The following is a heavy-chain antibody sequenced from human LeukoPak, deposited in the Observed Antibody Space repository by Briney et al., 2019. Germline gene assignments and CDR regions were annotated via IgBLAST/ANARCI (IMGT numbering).Heavy chain of an antibody. V-gene: IGHV1-2*04. D-gene: IGHD6-13*01. CDR3: ARGNAPSMAAAGTRDDAFDI. J-gene: IGHJ3*02. CDR2: INPNSGGT. Sequence: ASMKVSCKASGYTFTGYYMHWVRQAPGQGLEWMGWINPNSGGTNYAQKLQGWVTMTRDTSISTAYMELSRLRSDDTAVYYCARGNAPSMAAAGTRDDAFDIWGQGTMVTVSS. CDR1: GYTFTGYY.